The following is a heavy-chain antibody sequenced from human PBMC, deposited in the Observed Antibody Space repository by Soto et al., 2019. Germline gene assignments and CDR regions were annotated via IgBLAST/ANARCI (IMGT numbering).Heavy chain of an antibody. CDR1: GGSFSGYY. D-gene: IGHD2-8*02. CDR2: INHSGST. Sequence: VQLQQWGAGLLKPSETLSLTCAVYGGSFSGYYWTWIRQPPGTGLEWIGEINHSGSTNYNPSLKSRATIPVDTSKNQFSLKLTSVTAADTAVYYCARDKITGLFDYWGQGTLVTVSS. J-gene: IGHJ4*02. CDR3: ARDKITGLFDY. V-gene: IGHV4-34*01.